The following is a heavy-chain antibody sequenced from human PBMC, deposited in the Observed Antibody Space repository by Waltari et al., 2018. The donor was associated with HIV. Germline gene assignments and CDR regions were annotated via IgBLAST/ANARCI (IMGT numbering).Heavy chain of an antibody. CDR3: ARDLVVLRYFDWLSTYFDY. CDR1: GFTFSSYW. CDR2: IRMDGPIT. Sequence: EVQLVESGGGLVQPGGSLRLSCAASGFTFSSYWMHWVRQAPGKGLVGVSRIRMDGPITTDADSVKGRFTISRDNAKNTLFLQMSSLRAEDTAIYYCARDLVVLRYFDWLSTYFDYWGQGTLVTVSS. J-gene: IGHJ4*02. D-gene: IGHD3-9*01. V-gene: IGHV3-74*01.